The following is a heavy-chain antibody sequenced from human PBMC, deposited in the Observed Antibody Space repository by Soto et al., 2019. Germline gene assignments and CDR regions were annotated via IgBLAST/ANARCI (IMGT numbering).Heavy chain of an antibody. Sequence: SETLSLTCAVYGGSFSGYYWSWIRQPPGKGLEWIGEINHSGSTNYNPSLKSRVTISVATSKNQFSLKLSSVTAADTAVYYWAGGGYCSGGSCYTPASAYYYYYGMDVWGQGTTVTVSS. V-gene: IGHV4-34*01. CDR1: GGSFSGYY. CDR3: AGGGYCSGGSCYTPASAYYYYYGMDV. CDR2: INHSGST. J-gene: IGHJ6*02. D-gene: IGHD2-15*01.